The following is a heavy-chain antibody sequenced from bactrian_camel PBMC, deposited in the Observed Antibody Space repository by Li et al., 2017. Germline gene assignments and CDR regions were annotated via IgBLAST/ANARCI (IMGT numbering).Heavy chain of an antibody. CDR3: ARTGGWWNEYIY. CDR2: IFTNGPT. D-gene: IGHD7*01. Sequence: VQLVESGGGSVQAGGSLRLSCVASGYTYSTNCMGWFRQAPGNECELVSSIFTNGPTNYAASVKGRFTISQDIAKNTVYLQLNSLKTEDMAMYYCARTGGWWNEYIYWGQGTQVTVS. V-gene: IGHV3S53*01. J-gene: IGHJ4*01. CDR1: GYTYSTNC.